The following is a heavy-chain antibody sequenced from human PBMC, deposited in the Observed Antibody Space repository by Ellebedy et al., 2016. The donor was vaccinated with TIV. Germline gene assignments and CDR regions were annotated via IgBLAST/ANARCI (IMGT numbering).Heavy chain of an antibody. CDR2: LTSSYSDS. D-gene: IGHD3-3*01. CDR3: ARGATPGFIWSGHYFDS. Sequence: PGGSLRLSCAASGFNISSHTMNWVRQAPGRGLEWVSSLTSSYSDSFYADSVKGRFTISRDTAKNSLYLEMNGLGDEDTAVYYCARGATPGFIWSGHYFDSWGQGIMVTVSS. V-gene: IGHV3-21*01. CDR1: GFNISSHT. J-gene: IGHJ5*01.